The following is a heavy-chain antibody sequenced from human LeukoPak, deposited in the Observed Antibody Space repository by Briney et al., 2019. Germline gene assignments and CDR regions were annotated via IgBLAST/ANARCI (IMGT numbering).Heavy chain of an antibody. Sequence: ASVKVSCKVSGYTLTELSMHWVRQAPGKGLEWMGGFDPEDGETIYAQKFQGRVTMTEDTSTDTAYMELSSLRSEDTAVYYCARRLLWFGESWPYYYYGMDVWGQGTTVTVSS. D-gene: IGHD3-10*01. J-gene: IGHJ6*02. CDR1: GYTLTELS. V-gene: IGHV1-24*01. CDR3: ARRLLWFGESWPYYYYGMDV. CDR2: FDPEDGET.